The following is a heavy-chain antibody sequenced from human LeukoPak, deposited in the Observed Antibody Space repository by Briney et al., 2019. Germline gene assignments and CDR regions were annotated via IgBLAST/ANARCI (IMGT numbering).Heavy chain of an antibody. J-gene: IGHJ4*01. CDR2: IYSGGST. CDR3: ARGKSGSYGLEDY. Sequence: GGSLRLSCAASGFTFSSYSMSWVRQAPGKGLEWVSVIYSGGSTYYADSVKGRFTISRDNAKNTLYLQMNSLRAEDTAVYYCARGKSGSYGLEDYLGHGTLVTVSS. V-gene: IGHV3-66*01. D-gene: IGHD1-26*01. CDR1: GFTFSSYS.